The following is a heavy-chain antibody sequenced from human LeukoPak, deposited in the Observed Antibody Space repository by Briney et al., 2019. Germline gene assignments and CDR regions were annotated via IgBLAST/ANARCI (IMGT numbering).Heavy chain of an antibody. CDR2: ISGSGGST. CDR1: GFTFSSYA. CDR3: AKDFEPQPSLAGTLGFDY. D-gene: IGHD6-19*01. V-gene: IGHV3-23*01. J-gene: IGHJ4*02. Sequence: PGGSLRLSCAASGFTFSSYAMSWVRQAPGKGLEWVSAISGSGGSTYYADSVKGRFTISRDNSKNTLYLQMNSLRAEDTAVYYCAKDFEPQPSLAGTLGFDYWGQGTLVTVSS.